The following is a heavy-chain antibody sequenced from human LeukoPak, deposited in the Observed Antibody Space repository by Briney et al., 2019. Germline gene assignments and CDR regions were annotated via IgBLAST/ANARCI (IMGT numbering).Heavy chain of an antibody. CDR1: GFTFSSYA. D-gene: IGHD3-10*01. Sequence: GGSLRLSCAASGFTFSSYAMSWVRQAPGKGLEWVSAISGSGGSTYYADSVKGRFTISRDNSKNTLYLQMNSLRAEDTAVYYCAKDVGFGELLYYYFDYWGQGTLVTVSS. CDR3: AKDVGFGELLYYYFDY. V-gene: IGHV3-23*01. J-gene: IGHJ4*02. CDR2: ISGSGGST.